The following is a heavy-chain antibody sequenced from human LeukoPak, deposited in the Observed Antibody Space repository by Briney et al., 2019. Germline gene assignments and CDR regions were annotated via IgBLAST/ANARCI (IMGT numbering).Heavy chain of an antibody. V-gene: IGHV4-34*01. CDR3: SRGSDESKTGDT. Sequence: PSETLSLTCALYGGSFSNYYWSWVRQPPGKGLEWIGEIHPYGFTYFNPSLKSRVSISVDTSKNQFSLKLTSVTAADTAVYYCSRGSDESKTGDTWGQGSLVTVSS. D-gene: IGHD3-9*01. CDR2: IHPYGFT. J-gene: IGHJ5*02. CDR1: GGSFSNYY.